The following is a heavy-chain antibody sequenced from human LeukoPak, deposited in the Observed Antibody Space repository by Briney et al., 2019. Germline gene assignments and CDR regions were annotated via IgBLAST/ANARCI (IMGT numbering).Heavy chain of an antibody. CDR2: IHYSGST. J-gene: IGHJ4*02. CDR3: ARRSDSSWNFDF. Sequence: PSETLSLTCTVSGGSISTYFWNWIRQPPGKGLEWIGYIHYSGSTNYTPSLKSRVTTFVDTSKNQFSLRLSSVTAADTAVYYCARRSDSSWNFDFWGQGMLVTVSS. CDR1: GGSISTYF. V-gene: IGHV4-59*08. D-gene: IGHD6-13*01.